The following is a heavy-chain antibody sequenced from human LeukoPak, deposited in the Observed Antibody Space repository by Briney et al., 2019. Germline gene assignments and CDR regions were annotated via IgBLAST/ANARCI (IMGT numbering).Heavy chain of an antibody. CDR3: ARARVRGDAFDI. CDR1: GGSISSGDYY. D-gene: IGHD3-10*01. V-gene: IGHV4-30-4*08. CDR2: IYYSGST. Sequence: PSETLSLTCTVSGGSISSGDYYWSWIRQPPGKGLEWIGYIYYSGSTYYNPSLKSRVTISVDTSKNQFSLKLSSVTAADTAVYYCARARVRGDAFDIWGQGTMVTVSS. J-gene: IGHJ3*02.